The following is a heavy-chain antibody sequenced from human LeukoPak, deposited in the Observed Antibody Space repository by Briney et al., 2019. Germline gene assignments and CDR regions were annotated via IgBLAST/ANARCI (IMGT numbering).Heavy chain of an antibody. V-gene: IGHV1-3*01. CDR1: GYTFTSYA. CDR3: ARVGPKYSSSLFDAFDI. Sequence: ASVKVSCKASGYTFTSYAMHWVRQAPGQRLEWMGWINAGNGNTKYSQKFQGRVTITRDTSASTAYMELSSLRSEDTAVYYCARVGPKYSSSLFDAFDIWGQGTMVTVSS. CDR2: INAGNGNT. D-gene: IGHD6-6*01. J-gene: IGHJ3*02.